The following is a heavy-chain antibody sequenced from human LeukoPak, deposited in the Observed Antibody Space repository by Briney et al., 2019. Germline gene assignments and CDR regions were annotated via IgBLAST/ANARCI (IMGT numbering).Heavy chain of an antibody. V-gene: IGHV1-8*01. CDR3: ARAYCSSTSCYGGLYYYYYGMDV. Sequence: ASVKVSCKASGYTFTSYDINWVRQATGQGIEWMGWMNPNSGNTGYAQKFQGRVTMTRNTSISTAYMELSSLRSEDTAVYYCARAYCSSTSCYGGLYYYYYGMDVWGQGTTVTVSS. CDR2: MNPNSGNT. D-gene: IGHD2-2*01. J-gene: IGHJ6*02. CDR1: GYTFTSYD.